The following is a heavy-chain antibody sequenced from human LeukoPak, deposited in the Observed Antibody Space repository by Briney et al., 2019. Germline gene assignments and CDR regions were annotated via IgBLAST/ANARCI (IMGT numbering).Heavy chain of an antibody. CDR3: ARERYYYDSSGYYYFDY. D-gene: IGHD3-22*01. CDR1: GFTFDDYG. CDR2: INWNGGST. Sequence: GSLRPSCAASGFTFDDYGMSWVRPAPGKGLEWVSGINWNGGSTGYADSVKGRFTISRDNAKNSLYLQMNSLRAEDTALYYCARERYYYDSSGYYYFDYWGQGTLVTVSS. J-gene: IGHJ4*02. V-gene: IGHV3-20*04.